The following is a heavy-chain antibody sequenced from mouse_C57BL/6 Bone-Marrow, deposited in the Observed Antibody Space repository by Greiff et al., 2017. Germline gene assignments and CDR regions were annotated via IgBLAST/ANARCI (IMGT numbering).Heavy chain of an antibody. CDR2: INPGSGGT. V-gene: IGHV1-54*01. J-gene: IGHJ4*01. CDR3: APITTVVDRFYYYAMDY. Sequence: VQLQQSGAELVRPGTSVKVSCKASGYAFTNYLIEWVKQRPGQGLEWIGVINPGSGGTNYNEKFKGKATLTADKSSSTAYMQLSSLTSEDSAVYFCAPITTVVDRFYYYAMDYWGQGTSVTVSS. D-gene: IGHD1-1*01. CDR1: GYAFTNYL.